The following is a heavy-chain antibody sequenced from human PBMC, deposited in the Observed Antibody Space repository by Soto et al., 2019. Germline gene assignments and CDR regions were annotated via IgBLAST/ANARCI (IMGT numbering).Heavy chain of an antibody. CDR3: ASAPWDYGDNDAFDI. Sequence: SETLSLTCTVSGGSISSGGYYWSWIRQHPGKGLEWIGYIYYSGSTYYNPSLKSRVTISVDTSKNQFSLKLSSVTAADTAVYYCASAPWDYGDNDAFDIWGQGTMVTVSS. CDR2: IYYSGST. V-gene: IGHV4-31*03. CDR1: GGSISSGGYY. J-gene: IGHJ3*02. D-gene: IGHD4-17*01.